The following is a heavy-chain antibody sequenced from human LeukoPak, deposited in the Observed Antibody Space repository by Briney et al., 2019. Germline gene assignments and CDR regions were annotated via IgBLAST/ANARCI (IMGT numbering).Heavy chain of an antibody. Sequence: GASVKVSCKASEYTFDSYDINWVRQAPGQGLEWMGWMNPNSGNAGYAQKFQDRLAMTGDSSISVAYMELSSLRSEDTAVYYCARGSWGDVAFDKSLEFWGQGTLVTVSS. J-gene: IGHJ4*02. CDR1: EYTFDSYD. CDR2: MNPNSGNA. V-gene: IGHV1-8*01. CDR3: ARGSWGDVAFDKSLEF. D-gene: IGHD3-10*01.